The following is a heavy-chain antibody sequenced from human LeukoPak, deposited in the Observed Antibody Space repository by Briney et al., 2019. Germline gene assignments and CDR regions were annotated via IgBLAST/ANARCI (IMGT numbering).Heavy chain of an antibody. CDR1: GFTVSSNY. CDR3: ARASRIAVAGAADY. CDR2: IYSGGST. J-gene: IGHJ4*02. Sequence: GGSLRLSCAASGFTVSSNYMSWVRQAPGKGLEWVSVIYSGGSTYYADSVKGRFTISRDNAKNTLYLQMNSLRAEDTAVYYCARASRIAVAGAADYWGQGTLVTVSS. D-gene: IGHD6-19*01. V-gene: IGHV3-66*01.